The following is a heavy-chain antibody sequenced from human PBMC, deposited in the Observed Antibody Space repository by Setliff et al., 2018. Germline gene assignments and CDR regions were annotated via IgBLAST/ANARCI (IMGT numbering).Heavy chain of an antibody. Sequence: LQISCKGSGFSFTDFWIGWVRQMPGKGLEWMGLIYAGDSDTRYNPSFQGRVTMSADKSINTAYLQWSSLKASDTAIYYCARQKSTGSGNNWFDPWGQGTLVTVSS. D-gene: IGHD3-10*01. J-gene: IGHJ5*02. CDR2: IYAGDSDT. V-gene: IGHV5-51*01. CDR1: GFSFTDFW. CDR3: ARQKSTGSGNNWFDP.